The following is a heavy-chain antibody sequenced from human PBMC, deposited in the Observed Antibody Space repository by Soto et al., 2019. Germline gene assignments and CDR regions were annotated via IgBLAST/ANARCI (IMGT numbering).Heavy chain of an antibody. CDR1: GFTFSSYA. D-gene: IGHD3-3*01. Sequence: EVQLLESGGGLVQPGGSLRLSCAASGFTFSSYAMSWVRQAPGKGLEWVSAISGSGGSTYYADSVKGRFTISRDNSKNTLYLQMNSLRAEDTVVYYCAKDKGDFWSGYYTDWFDPWGQGTLVTVSS. CDR3: AKDKGDFWSGYYTDWFDP. J-gene: IGHJ5*02. V-gene: IGHV3-23*01. CDR2: ISGSGGST.